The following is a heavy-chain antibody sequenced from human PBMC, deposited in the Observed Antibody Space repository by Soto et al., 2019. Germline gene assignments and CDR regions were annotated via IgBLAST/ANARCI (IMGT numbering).Heavy chain of an antibody. J-gene: IGHJ5*02. Sequence: QVPLVQSGAEVKKPGASVKISCKASGYTFTRYTMNWVRQAPGQRLEWMGWINPDNGNTKSSQKFQDRVIITRDTSASTAYMDLSSMTSQDTAVYYCARGIATGQLAPWGQGTLVTVSS. V-gene: IGHV1-3*01. CDR3: ARGIATGQLAP. CDR2: INPDNGNT. D-gene: IGHD2-15*01. CDR1: GYTFTRYT.